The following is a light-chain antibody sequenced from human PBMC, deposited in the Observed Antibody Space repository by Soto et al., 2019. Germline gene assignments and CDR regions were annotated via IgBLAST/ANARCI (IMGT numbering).Light chain of an antibody. CDR3: SSYTNSSALGL. J-gene: IGLJ2*01. V-gene: IGLV2-14*01. CDR1: SSDVGGYNY. CDR2: DVS. Sequence: QSALTQPASVSGSPGQSITISCTGTSSDVGGYNYVSWYQQHPGKAPKLMIYDVSNRPSGVSNRFSGSKSGNTASLTISGRQAEDEAYYYCSSYTNSSALGLFGGGTKLTVL.